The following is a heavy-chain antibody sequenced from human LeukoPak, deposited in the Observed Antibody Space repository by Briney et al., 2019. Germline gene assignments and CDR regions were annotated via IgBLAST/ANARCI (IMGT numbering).Heavy chain of an antibody. J-gene: IGHJ4*02. Sequence: GGSLRLSCAASGFTFSSYAMSWVRQAPGKGLEWVSAISGSGGSTYYADSVKGRFTISRDNSKNTLYLQMNSLRAEDTAVYYCATLRGSYGHPLLDGGQGPLVTVSS. CDR2: ISGSGGST. D-gene: IGHD5-18*01. CDR3: ATLRGSYGHPLLD. CDR1: GFTFSSYA. V-gene: IGHV3-23*01.